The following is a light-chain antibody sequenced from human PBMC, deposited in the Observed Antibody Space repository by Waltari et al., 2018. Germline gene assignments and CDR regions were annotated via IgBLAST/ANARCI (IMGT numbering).Light chain of an antibody. CDR3: QQTYNIPRT. V-gene: IGKV1-39*01. J-gene: IGKJ4*01. CDR1: RDITNY. CDR2: AAS. Sequence: DIQMTQSPSSLSASVGDRVTITCRASRDITNYVNWYQQKAGKAPQLLIYAASSLQGGVPSRFSGGGSGTDFNLTITSLRPVDFATYYCQQTYNIPRTFGGGTKVEIK.